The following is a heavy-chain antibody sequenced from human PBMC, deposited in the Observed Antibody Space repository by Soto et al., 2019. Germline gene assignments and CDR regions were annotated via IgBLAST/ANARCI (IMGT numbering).Heavy chain of an antibody. CDR3: AIDRGYYDILTGYPYYYYGMDV. J-gene: IGHJ6*02. Sequence: SETLSLTCTVSGGSISSYYWSWIRQPPGKGLEWIGYIYYSGSTNYNPSLKSRVTISVDTSKNQFSLKLSSVTAADTAVYYCAIDRGYYDILTGYPYYYYGMDVWGQGTTVTVSS. CDR1: GGSISSYY. CDR2: IYYSGST. V-gene: IGHV4-59*01. D-gene: IGHD3-9*01.